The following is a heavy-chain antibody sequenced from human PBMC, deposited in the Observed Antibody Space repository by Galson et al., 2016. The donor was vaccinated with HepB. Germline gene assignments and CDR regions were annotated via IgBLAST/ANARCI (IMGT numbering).Heavy chain of an antibody. V-gene: IGHV4-31*02. D-gene: IGHD3-9*01. Sequence: LRLSCAASGFTFRSSILSWVRQHPGKGLEWIGYIYYTGSTRYNPSLKSRVTISVDTSKNQFSLKLSSVTAADTAVYYCARDSPGYYNVGYFDFWGQGTLVTVSS. CDR2: IYYTGST. CDR1: GFTFRSSI. CDR3: ARDSPGYYNVGYFDF. J-gene: IGHJ4*02.